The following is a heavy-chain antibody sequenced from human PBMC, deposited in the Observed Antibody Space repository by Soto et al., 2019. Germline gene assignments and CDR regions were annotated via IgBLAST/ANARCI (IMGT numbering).Heavy chain of an antibody. V-gene: IGHV4-31*03. J-gene: IGHJ5*02. CDR3: ARAAHYSSPFRWFDP. CDR2: IYYSGST. Sequence: QVQLQESGPGLVKPSQTLSLTCTVSGGSISSGGYYWSWIRQHPGKGLEWIGYIYYSGSTYYNLSLESRVTISVDTSKNQFPLKLSSVTAADTAVYYCARAAHYSSPFRWFDPWGQGTLVTVSS. D-gene: IGHD6-13*01. CDR1: GGSISSGGYY.